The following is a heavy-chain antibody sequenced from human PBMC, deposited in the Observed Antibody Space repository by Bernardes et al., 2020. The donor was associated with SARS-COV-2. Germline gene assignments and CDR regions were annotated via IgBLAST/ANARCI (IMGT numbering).Heavy chain of an antibody. CDR1: GYTFTGYY. CDR3: ASFAAAGTNQGGYYYYYYGMDV. CDR2: INPNSGGT. Sequence: ASMKVSCKASGYTFTGYYMHWVRQAPGQGLEWMGWINPNSGGTNYAQKFQGRVTMTRDTSISTAYMELSRLRSDDTAVYYCASFAAAGTNQGGYYYYYYGMDVWGQGTTVTVSS. D-gene: IGHD6-13*01. J-gene: IGHJ6*02. V-gene: IGHV1-2*02.